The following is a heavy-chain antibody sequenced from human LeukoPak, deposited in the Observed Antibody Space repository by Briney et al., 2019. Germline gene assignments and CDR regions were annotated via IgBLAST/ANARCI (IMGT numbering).Heavy chain of an antibody. CDR2: INPSGGST. Sequence: GASVKVSCKASGYTFTSYYMHWVRQAPGQGLEWMGIINPSGGSTSYAQKFQGRVTMTRDTSISTAYMELSRLRSDDTAVYYCARDQVAMIVVDWGQGTLVTVSS. CDR1: GYTFTSYY. CDR3: ARDQVAMIVVD. J-gene: IGHJ4*02. D-gene: IGHD3-22*01. V-gene: IGHV1-46*01.